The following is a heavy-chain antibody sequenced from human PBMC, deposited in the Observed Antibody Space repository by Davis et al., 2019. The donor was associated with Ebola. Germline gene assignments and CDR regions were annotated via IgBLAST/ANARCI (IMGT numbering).Heavy chain of an antibody. Sequence: MPSETLSLTCTVSGGSISSSSYYWGWIRQPPGKGLEWIGRIYYSGSTYYNPSLKSRVTISVDTSKNQFSLKLSSVTAADTAVYYCARVAYSGYDEFDYWGQGTLVTVSS. D-gene: IGHD5-12*01. V-gene: IGHV4-39*01. J-gene: IGHJ4*02. CDR2: IYYSGST. CDR3: ARVAYSGYDEFDY. CDR1: GGSISSSSYY.